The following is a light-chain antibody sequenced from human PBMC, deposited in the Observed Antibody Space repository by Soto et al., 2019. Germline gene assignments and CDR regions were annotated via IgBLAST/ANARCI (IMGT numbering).Light chain of an antibody. Sequence: EIQMTPSPSSLSASVGDRVTITCRTSQSISSYLNWYQQKPGKVPNLLIYAASSLQSAVPSRFSGSGSRTDFTLTISSLQPEEFATYYCQQSYSTPRTFGQGTKVEVK. J-gene: IGKJ1*01. CDR3: QQSYSTPRT. CDR1: QSISSY. V-gene: IGKV1-39*01. CDR2: AAS.